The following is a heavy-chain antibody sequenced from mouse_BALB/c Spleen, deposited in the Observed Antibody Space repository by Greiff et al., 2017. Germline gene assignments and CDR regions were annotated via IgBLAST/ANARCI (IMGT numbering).Heavy chain of an antibody. Sequence: EVMLVESGGGLVQPGGSLKLSCAASGFTFSSYTMSWVRQTPEKRLEWVAYISNGGGSTYYPDTVKGRFTISRDNAKNTLYLQMSSLKSEDTAMYYCARLRPFDYWGQGTTLTVSS. J-gene: IGHJ2*01. D-gene: IGHD1-2*01. CDR3: ARLRPFDY. CDR2: ISNGGGST. V-gene: IGHV5-12-2*01. CDR1: GFTFSSYT.